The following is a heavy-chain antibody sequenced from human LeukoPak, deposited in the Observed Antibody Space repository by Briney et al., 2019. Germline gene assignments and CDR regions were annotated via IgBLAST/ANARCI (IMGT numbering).Heavy chain of an antibody. V-gene: IGHV3-30*02. D-gene: IGHD2-2*01. CDR3: ANRYCSDTTCQETYFDY. Sequence: GGSLILSCAASGFTFSSYGMHWVRQAPGKGLEWVAFIRYDGSNKYHADSVKGRFTISRDNSKNTLYLQMNNLRAEDTAVYYCANRYCSDTTCQETYFDYCGDGTLVTVSS. CDR1: GFTFSSYG. CDR2: IRYDGSNK. J-gene: IGHJ4*01.